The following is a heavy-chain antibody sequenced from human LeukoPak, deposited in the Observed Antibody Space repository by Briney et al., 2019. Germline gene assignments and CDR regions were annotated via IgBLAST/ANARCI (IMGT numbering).Heavy chain of an antibody. CDR1: GFTFSSYA. J-gene: IGHJ3*02. V-gene: IGHV3-23*01. CDR3: AKTRKWLVQGGDAFDI. CDR2: ISGSGGST. Sequence: PGGSLRLSCAASGFTFSSYAMSWVRQAPGKGLEWGSAISGSGGSTYYADSVKGRFTISRDNSKNTLYLQMNSLRAEDTAVYYCAKTRKWLVQGGDAFDIWGQGTMVTVSS. D-gene: IGHD6-19*01.